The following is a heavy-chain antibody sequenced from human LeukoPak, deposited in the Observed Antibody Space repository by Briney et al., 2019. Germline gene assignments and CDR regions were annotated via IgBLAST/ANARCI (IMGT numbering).Heavy chain of an antibody. Sequence: TSETLSPTCTVSGGSISSYYWSWIRQPPGKGLEWIGYIYYSGSTNYSPSLKSRVTISVDTSKNQFSLKLSSVTAADTAVYYCASDKLAHDAFDIWGQGTMVTVSS. V-gene: IGHV4-59*01. J-gene: IGHJ3*02. D-gene: IGHD6-13*01. CDR1: GGSISSYY. CDR2: IYYSGST. CDR3: ASDKLAHDAFDI.